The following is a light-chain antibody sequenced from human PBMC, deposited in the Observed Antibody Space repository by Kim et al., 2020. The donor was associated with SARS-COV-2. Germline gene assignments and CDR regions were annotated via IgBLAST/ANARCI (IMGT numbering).Light chain of an antibody. Sequence: DIQMTQSPSTLSASVGDRVTITCRASQSISSWLAWYQQKPGKAPKLLIYKASSLESGVPSRFSGSGSGTEFTLTISSLQPDDFATYYCQQCNSSPWAFGQGTKLEI. CDR2: KAS. V-gene: IGKV1-5*03. CDR1: QSISSW. J-gene: IGKJ1*01. CDR3: QQCNSSPWA.